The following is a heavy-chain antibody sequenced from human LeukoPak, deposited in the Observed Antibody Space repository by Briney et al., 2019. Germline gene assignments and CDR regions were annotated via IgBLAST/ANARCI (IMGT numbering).Heavy chain of an antibody. V-gene: IGHV1-8*01. CDR2: MNPNSGNT. CDR1: GYTFTNYD. Sequence: ASVKVSCKASGYTFTNYDINWIRQAPGQELEWMGWMNPNSGNTGYAQKFQGRVTMTSNTSINTAYMELSSLRSEDTAVYYCATVVAAPGGPSFTHWGQGTLVTVSS. J-gene: IGHJ1*01. CDR3: ATVVAAPGGPSFTH. D-gene: IGHD6-19*01.